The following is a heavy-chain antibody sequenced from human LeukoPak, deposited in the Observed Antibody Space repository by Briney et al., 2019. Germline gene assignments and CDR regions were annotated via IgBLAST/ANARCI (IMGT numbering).Heavy chain of an antibody. Sequence: SETLSLTCTVSGGSISSYYWSWIRQPAGKGLEWIGRIYTSGSTNYNPSLKSRVTMSVDTSKNQFSLMLSSVTAADTAVYYCARDRYGSGSYYKSWFDPWGQGTLVTVSS. CDR1: GGSISSYY. CDR3: ARDRYGSGSYYKSWFDP. J-gene: IGHJ5*02. CDR2: IYTSGST. V-gene: IGHV4-4*07. D-gene: IGHD3-10*01.